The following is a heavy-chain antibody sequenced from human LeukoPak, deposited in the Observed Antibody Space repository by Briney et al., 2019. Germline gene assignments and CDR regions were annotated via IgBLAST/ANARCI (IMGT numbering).Heavy chain of an antibody. CDR3: AKDRLGGPYFFHY. CDR1: GFTFSSYA. V-gene: IGHV3-23*01. J-gene: IGHJ4*02. D-gene: IGHD3-16*01. Sequence: GGSLRVSCASSGFTFSSYAMSWVRQAPGKGLEWVSTIGGTGVRTYYADSVKGRFTISRDNSKNTLYLQINSLRAEDTAVYFCAKDRLGGPYFFHYWGQGTLVTVSS. CDR2: IGGTGVRT.